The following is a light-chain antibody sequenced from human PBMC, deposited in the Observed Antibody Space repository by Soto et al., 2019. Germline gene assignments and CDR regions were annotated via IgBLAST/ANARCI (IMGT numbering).Light chain of an antibody. J-gene: IGLJ1*01. Sequence: QSALPPPRSVSGSPGPSVTISCTGTSSDVGGYHYVSWYQQHPGKAPTLMIYDVSKRPSGVPDRFSGSKSGNTASLTISGLQAEDEADYYCGSYAGSYASLYVFGTGTKVTVL. V-gene: IGLV2-11*01. CDR1: SSDVGGYHY. CDR3: GSYAGSYASLYV. CDR2: DVS.